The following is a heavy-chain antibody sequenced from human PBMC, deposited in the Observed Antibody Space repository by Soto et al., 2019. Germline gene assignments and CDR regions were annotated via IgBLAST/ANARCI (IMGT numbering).Heavy chain of an antibody. CDR1: GFTFSSYG. Sequence: QVQLVESGRGVVQPGRSLRLSCAASGFTFSSYGMHWVRQAPGKGLEWVAVIWYDGSNKYYADSVKGRFTISRDNSKNTLYLQMNSLRAEDTAVYYCARVSIYGSGSGNWGQGTLVTVSS. D-gene: IGHD3-10*01. V-gene: IGHV3-33*01. CDR3: ARVSIYGSGSGN. CDR2: IWYDGSNK. J-gene: IGHJ4*02.